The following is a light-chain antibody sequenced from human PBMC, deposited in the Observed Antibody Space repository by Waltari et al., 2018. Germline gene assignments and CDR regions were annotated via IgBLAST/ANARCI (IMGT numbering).Light chain of an antibody. Sequence: DIQMTQSPSTLSPSVGDRVTLTCRASPTISSWLAWHQQKPGKAPTLLIYKASTLESGVPTRCSGSGSGTEFTLTISSLQPDDVATYYCQQYNRYATFGQGTKLEIK. CDR3: QQYNRYAT. CDR2: KAS. J-gene: IGKJ2*01. V-gene: IGKV1-5*03. CDR1: PTISSW.